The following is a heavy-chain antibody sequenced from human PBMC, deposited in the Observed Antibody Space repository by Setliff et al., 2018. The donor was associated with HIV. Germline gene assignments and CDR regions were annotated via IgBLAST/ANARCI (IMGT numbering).Heavy chain of an antibody. CDR1: GYTFTSYD. CDR3: AATYYYDSSGLHGFDY. CDR2: MNPNSGNT. D-gene: IGHD3-22*01. V-gene: IGHV1-8*03. Sequence: GASVKVSCKASGYTFTSYDINWVRQATGQGLEWMGWMNPNSGNTGYAQKFQGRVTITRNTSISTAYMELSSLRSEDTAVYYCAATYYYDSSGLHGFDYWGQGTPVTVSS. J-gene: IGHJ4*02.